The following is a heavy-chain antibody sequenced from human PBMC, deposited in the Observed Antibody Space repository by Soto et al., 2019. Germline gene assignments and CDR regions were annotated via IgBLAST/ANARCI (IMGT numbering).Heavy chain of an antibody. J-gene: IGHJ3*01. CDR3: AKGFIVVVTAIRPDDNFDV. CDR1: GFTFNTYA. CDR2: ISGGGGST. D-gene: IGHD2-21*02. V-gene: IGHV3-23*01. Sequence: QPGGSLRLSCAASGFTFNTYAMNWVRQVPGKGLEWVASISGGGGSTYYADSVKGRFTISRDTSKNTLYLQMNSLSAEDTAVYYCAKGFIVVVTAIRPDDNFDVWGQGTMVTVSS.